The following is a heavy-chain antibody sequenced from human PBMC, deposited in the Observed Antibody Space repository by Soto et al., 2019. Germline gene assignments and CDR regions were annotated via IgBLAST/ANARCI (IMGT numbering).Heavy chain of an antibody. Sequence: PSETLSLTCTVSGGSISSSSYYWGWIRQPPGKGLEWIGSIYYSGSTYYNPSLKSRVTISVDTSKNQFSLKLSSVTAADTAVYYCAGEYYDFWSGSHNWFDPWGQGTLVTVSS. J-gene: IGHJ5*02. CDR1: GGSISSSSYY. CDR3: AGEYYDFWSGSHNWFDP. D-gene: IGHD3-3*01. CDR2: IYYSGST. V-gene: IGHV4-39*02.